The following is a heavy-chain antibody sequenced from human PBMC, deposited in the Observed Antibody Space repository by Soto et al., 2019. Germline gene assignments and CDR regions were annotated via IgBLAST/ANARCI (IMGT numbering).Heavy chain of an antibody. CDR1: GYTFINYG. CDR2: INTYNGNT. Sequence: QVQLVQSGAEVKKPGASVKVSCKASGYTFINYGISWARQAPGQGLEWMGWINTYNGNTNYAQKVQGRVTMTTDTSTRTAYMELRSLTSDDTAVYYCARFLTVTTEDDYWGQGTLLTVSS. D-gene: IGHD4-17*01. V-gene: IGHV1-18*01. J-gene: IGHJ4*02. CDR3: ARFLTVTTEDDY.